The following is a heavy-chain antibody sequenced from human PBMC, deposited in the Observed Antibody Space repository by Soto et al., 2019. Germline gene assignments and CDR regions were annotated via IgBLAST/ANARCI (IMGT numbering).Heavy chain of an antibody. CDR3: ARRASLVATNLPIHYFDY. CDR1: GGSFSGYY. Sequence: SETLSLTCAVYGGSFSGYYWSWIRQPPGKGLEWIGEINHSGSTNYNPSLKSRVTISVDTSKNQFSLKLSSVTAADTAVYYCARRASLVATNLPIHYFDYWGQGTLVTVSS. V-gene: IGHV4-34*01. J-gene: IGHJ4*02. D-gene: IGHD5-12*01. CDR2: INHSGST.